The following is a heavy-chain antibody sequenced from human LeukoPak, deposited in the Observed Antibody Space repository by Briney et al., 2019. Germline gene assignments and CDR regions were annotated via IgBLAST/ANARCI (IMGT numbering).Heavy chain of an antibody. Sequence: SGPTLVNPTQTLTLTCTFSGFSLSTSGVGVGWIRQPPGKALEWLALIYWNDDKRYSPSLKSRLTTTKDTSKNQVVLTMTNMEPVDTATYYCAHTAPVIAAAGPFFDYWGQGTLVTVSS. D-gene: IGHD6-13*01. CDR3: AHTAPVIAAAGPFFDY. V-gene: IGHV2-5*01. J-gene: IGHJ4*02. CDR1: GFSLSTSGVG. CDR2: IYWNDDK.